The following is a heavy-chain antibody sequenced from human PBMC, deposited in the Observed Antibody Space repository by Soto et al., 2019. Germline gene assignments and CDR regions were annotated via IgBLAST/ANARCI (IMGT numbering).Heavy chain of an antibody. J-gene: IGHJ5*02. D-gene: IGHD6-13*01. CDR3: TRDASRDSSARGWFDP. CDR1: GFTFRSFT. CDR2: ISSNSAYI. Sequence: GGSLRLSCAASGFTFRSFTVNWVRQAPGKGLEWVSTISSNSAYIYYTDALRGRFTISRDNAKNSLHLQMNSLRAEDTAVYYCTRDASRDSSARGWFDPWGPGTLVTVSS. V-gene: IGHV3-21*01.